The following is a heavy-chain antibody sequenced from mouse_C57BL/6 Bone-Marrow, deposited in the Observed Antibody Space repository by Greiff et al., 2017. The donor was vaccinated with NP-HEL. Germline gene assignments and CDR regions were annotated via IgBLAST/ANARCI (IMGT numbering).Heavy chain of an antibody. V-gene: IGHV6-6*01. CDR2: IRNKDNNHAK. D-gene: IGHD2-3*01. J-gene: IGHJ2*01. Sequence: EVKLMESGGGLVQPGGSMKLSCAASGFTFSDAWMDWVRQSPEKGLEWVAEIRNKDNNHAKYYGESVKGRFTISRDDSKRRVYLQMNSLRAEDTGIYYCTRRDGCFDYWGQGTTLTVSS. CDR1: GFTFSDAW. CDR3: TRRDGCFDY.